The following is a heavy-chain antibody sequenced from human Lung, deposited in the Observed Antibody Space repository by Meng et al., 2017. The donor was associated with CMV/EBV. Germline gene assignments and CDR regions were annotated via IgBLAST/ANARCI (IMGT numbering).Heavy chain of an antibody. CDR1: GGSISSNGYY. Sequence: PVQESGPGLVKPSETLSLPCPVSGGSISSNGYYWDWVRQPPGKGLEWIGAIYHSGSTSYNPSLQSRVTMFVDTSKNQFSLMLTSVTATDTAVYYCARRRGGSGRDCWGQGTLVTVSS. V-gene: IGHV4-39*01. D-gene: IGHD3-10*01. CDR3: ARRRGGSGRDC. J-gene: IGHJ4*02. CDR2: IYHSGST.